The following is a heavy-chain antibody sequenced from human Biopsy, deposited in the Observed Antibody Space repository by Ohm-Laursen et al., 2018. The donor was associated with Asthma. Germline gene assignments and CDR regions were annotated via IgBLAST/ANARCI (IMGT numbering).Heavy chain of an antibody. CDR2: IMTVFGTT. D-gene: IGHD6-19*01. J-gene: IGHJ6*02. CDR3: ARCQVGYSSGRSLLLKKIYYSGMDV. CDR1: GGTFSNFA. V-gene: IGHV1-69*01. Sequence: GSSVKVSCKAPGGTFSNFAISWARQAPGQGLEWLGGIMTVFGTTNYAQKFQGRVTITADESTSTAYMEVTSLRSEDTAIYYCARCQVGYSSGRSLLLKKIYYSGMDVWGQGTAVTVSS.